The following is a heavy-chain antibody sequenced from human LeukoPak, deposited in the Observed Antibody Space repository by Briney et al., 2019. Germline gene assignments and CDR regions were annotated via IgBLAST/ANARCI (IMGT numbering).Heavy chain of an antibody. CDR1: GFTFSSYS. Sequence: GGSLRLSCAASGFTFSSYSMNWVRQAPGKGLEWVSSISGSSSYIYYADSVKGRFTISRDNAKNSLYLQMNSLRAEDTAVYYCAREDPGDAFDIWGQGTMVTVSS. CDR3: AREDPGDAFDI. V-gene: IGHV3-21*01. CDR2: ISGSSSYI. J-gene: IGHJ3*02.